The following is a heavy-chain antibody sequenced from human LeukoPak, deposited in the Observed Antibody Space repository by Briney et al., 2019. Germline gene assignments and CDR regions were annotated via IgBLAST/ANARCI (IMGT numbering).Heavy chain of an antibody. Sequence: PSETLPLTCAVDGGSFSGYYRSWIRQPPGKGLEWIGEINHSGSTNYNPSLKSRVTISVDTSKNQFSLKLSSVTAADTALYYCARVGGMYSRYNWFDPWGQGTLITVSS. V-gene: IGHV4-34*01. CDR1: GGSFSGYY. CDR2: INHSGST. CDR3: ARVGGMYSRYNWFDP. D-gene: IGHD6-6*01. J-gene: IGHJ5*02.